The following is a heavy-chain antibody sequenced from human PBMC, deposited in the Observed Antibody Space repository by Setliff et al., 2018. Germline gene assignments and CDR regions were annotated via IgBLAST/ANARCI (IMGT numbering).Heavy chain of an antibody. D-gene: IGHD1-1*01. Sequence: SETLSLTCTVSGGPFSGASIWSWIRQPPGKGLEFIGYVYHSGTAKYDPSLESRAIMSVDASKNEISLKLRSVTAADTAVYYCARTGTYRYFDYWGQGALVTVSS. V-gene: IGHV4-59*08. J-gene: IGHJ4*02. CDR2: VYHSGTA. CDR3: ARTGTYRYFDY. CDR1: GGPFSGAS.